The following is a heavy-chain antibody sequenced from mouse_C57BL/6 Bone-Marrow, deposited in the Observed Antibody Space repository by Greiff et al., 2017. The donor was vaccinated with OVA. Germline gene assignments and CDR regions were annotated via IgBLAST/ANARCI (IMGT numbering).Heavy chain of an antibody. D-gene: IGHD2-4*01. J-gene: IGHJ4*01. Sequence: EVQRVESGAELVRPGASVKLSCTASGFNIKDDYMHWVKQRPEQGLEWIGWIDPENGDTEYASKFQGKATIPADTSSNTAYLQLSSLTSEDTAVYYCTTFIYYDYESAMDYWGQGTSVTVSS. CDR2: IDPENGDT. V-gene: IGHV14-4*01. CDR3: TTFIYYDYESAMDY. CDR1: GFNIKDDY.